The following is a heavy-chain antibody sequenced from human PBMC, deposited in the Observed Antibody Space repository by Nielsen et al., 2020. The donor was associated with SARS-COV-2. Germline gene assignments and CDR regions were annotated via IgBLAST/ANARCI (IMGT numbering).Heavy chain of an antibody. CDR1: GGTFSSYA. D-gene: IGHD1-7*01. J-gene: IGHJ3*02. Sequence: SVKVSCKASGGTFSSYAISWVRQAPGQGLEWMGGIIPIFGTANYAQKFQGRVTITADESTSTAYMELSSLRSEGTAVYYCASPPDITGTTGSYAFDIWGQGTMVTVSS. V-gene: IGHV1-69*13. CDR2: IIPIFGTA. CDR3: ASPPDITGTTGSYAFDI.